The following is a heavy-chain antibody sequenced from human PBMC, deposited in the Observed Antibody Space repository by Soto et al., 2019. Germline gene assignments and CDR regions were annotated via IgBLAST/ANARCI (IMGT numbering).Heavy chain of an antibody. CDR2: IYYSGST. D-gene: IGHD6-19*01. Sequence: SETLSLTCTVSGGSISSYYWSWIRQPPGKGLEWIGYIYYSGSTNYNPSLKSRVTISVDTSKNQFSLKLSSVTAADTAVYYCASGGSGWYYYLWGQGTLVTVSS. CDR3: ASGGSGWYYYL. V-gene: IGHV4-59*01. J-gene: IGHJ4*02. CDR1: GGSISSYY.